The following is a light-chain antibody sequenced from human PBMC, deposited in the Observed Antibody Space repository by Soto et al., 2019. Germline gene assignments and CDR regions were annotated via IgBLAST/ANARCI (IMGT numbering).Light chain of an antibody. CDR3: ISYTDRQSYL. V-gene: IGLV2-14*03. CDR2: AVS. Sequence: QSALTQPASVSGSPGQSITISCSGTSSDIGSYDHVAWYQQFPGKSPKLIIYAVSDRPSGVSGRFSGSKSGISAPLTISGLQTEDEADYYCISYTDRQSYLFGTGTKVTV. J-gene: IGLJ1*01. CDR1: SSDIGSYDH.